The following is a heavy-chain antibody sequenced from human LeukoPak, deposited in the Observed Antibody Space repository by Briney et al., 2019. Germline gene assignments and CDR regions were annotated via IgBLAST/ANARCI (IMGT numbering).Heavy chain of an antibody. J-gene: IGHJ5*02. CDR2: INPNSGNT. Sequence: ASVKVSCKASEYTFTNYDINWVRQATGQGLEWMGWINPNSGNTGYTQKFQGRVTMTRNTSLSTAYMELTSLKSEDTAVYYCARSLGIDWCKDFVKWFDPWGQGTLVTVSS. D-gene: IGHD4/OR15-4a*01. CDR3: ARSLGIDWCKDFVKWFDP. CDR1: EYTFTNYD. V-gene: IGHV1-8*01.